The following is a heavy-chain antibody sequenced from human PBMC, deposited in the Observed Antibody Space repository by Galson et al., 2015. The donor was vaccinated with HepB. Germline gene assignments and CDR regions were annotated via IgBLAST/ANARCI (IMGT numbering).Heavy chain of an antibody. CDR3: ARDKVPAGFDY. Sequence: TLSLTCAVSGVSIGRGAYAWSWIRQPPGKGLEWIGYSYYSGNPSYNPSLKSRVSISVDTSKNQFSLKLNSVTAADTAVYFCARDKVPAGFDYWGQGSLVIVSP. CDR2: SYYSGNP. V-gene: IGHV4-30-4*07. CDR1: GVSIGRGAYA. D-gene: IGHD2-2*01. J-gene: IGHJ4*02.